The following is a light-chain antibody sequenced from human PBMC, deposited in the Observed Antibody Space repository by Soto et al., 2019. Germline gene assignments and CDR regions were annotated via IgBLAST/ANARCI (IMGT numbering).Light chain of an antibody. CDR1: SSNIGAGYD. CDR2: GNS. Sequence: QSVLTQPPSVSGAPGQRVTISCTKSSSNIGAGYDVHWYQQLPGTAPKLLIYGNSSRPSGVPDRFSGSKSGTSASLAITGLQAEDEADYYCQSYDSSLSGWVFGGGTKLTVL. V-gene: IGLV1-40*01. J-gene: IGLJ3*02. CDR3: QSYDSSLSGWV.